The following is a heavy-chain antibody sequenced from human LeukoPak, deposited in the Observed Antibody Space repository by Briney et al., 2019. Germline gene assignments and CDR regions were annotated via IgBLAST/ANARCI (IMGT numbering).Heavy chain of an antibody. J-gene: IGHJ4*02. Sequence: ASVKLSCKASGYTFTGYYMHWVRQAPGQGLEWMGWINPNSGGTNYAQKFQGRVTMTRDTSISTAYMELSRLRSDDTAVYYCARGDLRFLEWLLYLFDYWGQGTLVTVSS. D-gene: IGHD3-3*01. CDR1: GYTFTGYY. CDR3: ARGDLRFLEWLLYLFDY. CDR2: INPNSGGT. V-gene: IGHV1-2*02.